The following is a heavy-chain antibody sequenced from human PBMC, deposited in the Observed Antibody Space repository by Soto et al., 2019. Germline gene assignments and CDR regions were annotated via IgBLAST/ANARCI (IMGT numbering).Heavy chain of an antibody. CDR2: IGGRGNSA. CDR1: GFIFTNYA. J-gene: IGHJ3*01. D-gene: IGHD5-12*01. CDR3: VREGRGSFDF. V-gene: IGHV3-23*01. Sequence: LRLSCAASGFIFTNYAMNWVRQAPGKGLEWVSVIGGRGNSAYYADSVQGRFTISRDNSKNTLSLQMSSLTADDTAIYYCVREGRGSFDFWGRGTMVT.